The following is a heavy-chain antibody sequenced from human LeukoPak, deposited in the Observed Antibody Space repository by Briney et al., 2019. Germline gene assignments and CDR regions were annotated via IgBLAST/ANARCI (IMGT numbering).Heavy chain of an antibody. J-gene: IGHJ5*02. V-gene: IGHV1-69*04. CDR3: ARKILRGYSGYDAFWFDP. CDR1: GGTFSSYA. D-gene: IGHD5-12*01. CDR2: IIPILGIA. Sequence: SVKVSCKASGGTFSSYAISWVRQAPGQGLELMGRIIPILGIANYAQKFQGRVTITADKSTSTAYMELSSLRSEDTAVYYCARKILRGYSGYDAFWFDPWGQGTLVTVSS.